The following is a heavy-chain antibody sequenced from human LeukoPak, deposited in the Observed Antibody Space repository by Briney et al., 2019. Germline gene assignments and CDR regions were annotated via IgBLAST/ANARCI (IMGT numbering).Heavy chain of an antibody. J-gene: IGHJ5*02. CDR2: ISAYNGNT. Sequence: GASVKVSCKASGYTFTSYGISWVRQAPGQGLEWMGWISAYNGNTNYAQKLQGRVTITTDESTSTAYMELSSLRSEDTAVYYCARAREQVPAAPGTLWFDPWGQGTLVTVSS. V-gene: IGHV1-18*01. CDR3: ARAREQVPAAPGTLWFDP. CDR1: GYTFTSYG. D-gene: IGHD2-2*01.